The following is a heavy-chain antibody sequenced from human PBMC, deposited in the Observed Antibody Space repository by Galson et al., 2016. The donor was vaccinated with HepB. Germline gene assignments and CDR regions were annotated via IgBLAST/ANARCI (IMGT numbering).Heavy chain of an antibody. CDR2: IDRYGGTT. CDR3: ASKSVVK. Sequence: SLRLSCAASGFFFSGRAMSWVRQAPGKGLEWVSGIDRYGGTTGYAASVKGRFTISRDNSKNTLYLQMNSLRVEDTAVYYCASKSVVKWGQGTLVTVSS. CDR1: GFFFSGRA. D-gene: IGHD2-21*01. J-gene: IGHJ4*02. V-gene: IGHV3-23*01.